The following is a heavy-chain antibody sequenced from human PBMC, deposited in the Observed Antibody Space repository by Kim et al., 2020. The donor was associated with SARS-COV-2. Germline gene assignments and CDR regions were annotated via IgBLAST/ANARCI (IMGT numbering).Heavy chain of an antibody. CDR1: GGTFSSYA. J-gene: IGHJ6*02. CDR3: ARDSTGTTSNWGYYYYYYGMDV. Sequence: SVKVSCKASGGTFSSYAISWVRQAPGQGLEWMGGIIPIFGTANYAQKFQGRVTITADESTSTAYMELSSLRSEDTAVYYCARDSTGTTSNWGYYYYYYGMDVWGQGTTVTVSS. CDR2: IIPIFGTA. D-gene: IGHD1-1*01. V-gene: IGHV1-69*13.